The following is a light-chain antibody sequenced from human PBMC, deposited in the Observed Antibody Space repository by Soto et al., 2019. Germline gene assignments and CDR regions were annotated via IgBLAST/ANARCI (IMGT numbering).Light chain of an antibody. Sequence: QSALTQPASVSGSPGQSITISCTGTSSDVGGYNYVSWYQQHPGKAPKLMIYEVSNRPSGVSNRFSGSKSGNTASLTISGLQAEDEADYYCSSYTSSSTGFGGETKVTVL. CDR2: EVS. CDR1: SSDVGGYNY. CDR3: SSYTSSSTG. J-gene: IGLJ3*02. V-gene: IGLV2-14*01.